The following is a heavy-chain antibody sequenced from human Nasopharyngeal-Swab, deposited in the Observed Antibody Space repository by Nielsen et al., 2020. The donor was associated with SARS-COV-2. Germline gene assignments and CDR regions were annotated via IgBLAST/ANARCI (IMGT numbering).Heavy chain of an antibody. CDR3: ARHGSTWELNRTPPLYYYYGMDV. J-gene: IGHJ6*02. D-gene: IGHD1-26*01. CDR2: IDPSDSYT. CDR1: GYSFTSYW. Sequence: KVSCKGSGYSFTSYWIAWVRQMPGKGLEWVGRIDPSDSYTNYSPSFQGHVTISADKSISTAYLQWSSLKASDTAMYYCARHGSTWELNRTPPLYYYYGMDVWGQGTTVTVSS. V-gene: IGHV5-10-1*01.